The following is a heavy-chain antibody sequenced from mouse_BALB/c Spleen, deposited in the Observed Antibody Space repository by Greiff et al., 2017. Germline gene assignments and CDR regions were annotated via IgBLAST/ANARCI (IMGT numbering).Heavy chain of an antibody. J-gene: IGHJ4*01. D-gene: IGHD1-2*01. CDR2: IYPGDGST. CDR1: GYTFTSYY. V-gene: IGHV1S56*01. Sequence: VQRVESGPELVKPGASVKMSCKASGYTFTSYYIHWVKQRPGQGLEWIGWIYPGDGSTKYNEKFKGKTTLTADKSSSTAYMLLSSLTSEDSAIYFCATYYGSVYYAMDYWGQGTSVTVSS. CDR3: ATYYGSVYYAMDY.